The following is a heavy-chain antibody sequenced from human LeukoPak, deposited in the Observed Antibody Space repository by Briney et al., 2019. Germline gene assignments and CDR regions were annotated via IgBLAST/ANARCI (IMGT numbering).Heavy chain of an antibody. V-gene: IGHV5-51*01. CDR1: GFSFTTYW. CDR2: IYPGDSDT. CDR3: ARRVGGSSPRGYFDS. J-gene: IGHJ4*02. D-gene: IGHD2-2*01. Sequence: GESLKISCKASGFSFTTYWIGWVRQMPGKGLEWMGIIYPGDSDTRYSPSFQGQVTISADKSISTAYLQWSSLKASDTAMYYCARRVGGSSPRGYFDSWGQGTLVTVSS.